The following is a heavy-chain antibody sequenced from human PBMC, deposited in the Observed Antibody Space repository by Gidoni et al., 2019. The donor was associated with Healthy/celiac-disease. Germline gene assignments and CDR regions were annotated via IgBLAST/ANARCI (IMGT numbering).Heavy chain of an antibody. J-gene: IGHJ6*03. Sequence: EVQLLESGGGLVQPGGSLRLSCAASGFTFSSYAMSWVRQAPGKGLEWVPAISGSGGSTYYADSVKGRFTISRDNSKNTLYLQMNSLRAEDTAVYYCAKDQGGYCSSTSCYSYYYYYYMDVWGKGTTVTVSS. D-gene: IGHD2-2*02. CDR1: GFTFSSYA. CDR2: ISGSGGST. CDR3: AKDQGGYCSSTSCYSYYYYYYMDV. V-gene: IGHV3-23*01.